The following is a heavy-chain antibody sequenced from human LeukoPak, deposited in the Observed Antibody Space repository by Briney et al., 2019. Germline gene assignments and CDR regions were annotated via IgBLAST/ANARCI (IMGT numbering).Heavy chain of an antibody. CDR1: GLTFSSYG. CDR3: ARGGKRALAGTRSPQFFQH. D-gene: IGHD6-19*01. Sequence: GSLRLSRAASGLTFSSYGMHWVRQAPGKGLEWVAYIRYDGSNKYYADSVKGRFTISRDNSKNTLYVQMNSLRAEDTAVYYCARGGKRALAGTRSPQFFQHWGQGTLVTVSS. CDR2: IRYDGSNK. V-gene: IGHV3-30*02. J-gene: IGHJ1*01.